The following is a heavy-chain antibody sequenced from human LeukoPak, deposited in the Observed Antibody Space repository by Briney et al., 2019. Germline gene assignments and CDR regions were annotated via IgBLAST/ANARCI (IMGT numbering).Heavy chain of an antibody. CDR2: ISAYNGNT. CDR3: AVNFWRGYYPYYYGMDV. J-gene: IGHJ6*02. CDR1: GYTFTSYG. Sequence: ASVKVSCKASGYTFTSYGISWVRQAPGQGLEWMGWISAYNGNTNYAQKLQGRVTMTTDTSTSTAYMELRSLRSDDTAVYYCAVNFWRGYYPYYYGMDVWGQGTTVTVSS. D-gene: IGHD3-3*01. V-gene: IGHV1-18*01.